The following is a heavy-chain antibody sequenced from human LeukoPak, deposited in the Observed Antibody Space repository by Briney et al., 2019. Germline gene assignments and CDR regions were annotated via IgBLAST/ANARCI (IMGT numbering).Heavy chain of an antibody. V-gene: IGHV3-23*01. CDR2: ISGSGGST. CDR1: GFTFSHFA. Sequence: GGSLRLSCAASGFTFSHFAMTWVRQAPGKGLEWVSAISGSGGSTYYADSVRGRFTISRDSSKNTLSLQMNSLRAEDTAVYYCARDLTPLEIVPDAFDIWGQGTMVTVSS. J-gene: IGHJ3*02. CDR3: ARDLTPLEIVPDAFDI. D-gene: IGHD2-2*01.